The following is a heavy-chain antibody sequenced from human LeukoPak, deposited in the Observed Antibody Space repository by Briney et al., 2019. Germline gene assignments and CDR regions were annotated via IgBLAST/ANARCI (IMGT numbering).Heavy chain of an antibody. CDR3: ASIYSNYLNY. CDR1: GFTVSSNY. Sequence: GSLRLSCAASGFTVSSNYMSWVRQPPGKGLEWIGEINHSGSTNYNPSLKSRVTISVDTSKNQFSLKLSSVTAADTAVYYCASIYSNYLNYWGQGTLVTVSS. V-gene: IGHV4-34*01. D-gene: IGHD4-11*01. CDR2: INHSGST. J-gene: IGHJ4*02.